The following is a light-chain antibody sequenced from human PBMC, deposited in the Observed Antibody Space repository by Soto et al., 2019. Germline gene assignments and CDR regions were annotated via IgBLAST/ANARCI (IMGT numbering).Light chain of an antibody. J-gene: IGKJ2*01. CDR2: GPS. CDR3: QPYNNWPRNT. Sequence: EIVRTQSPATMSVSPGERATLSCRASQSGSSNLACYQQKPGHAPRLLIYGPSTRATGIPTRFSGSGSGTEFTLTISSLQSEDFAVYYCQPYNNWPRNTFGQGTTLEIK. V-gene: IGKV3-15*01. CDR1: QSGSSN.